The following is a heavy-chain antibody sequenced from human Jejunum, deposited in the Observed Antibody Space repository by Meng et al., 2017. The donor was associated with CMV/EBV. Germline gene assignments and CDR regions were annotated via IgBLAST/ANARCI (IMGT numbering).Heavy chain of an antibody. D-gene: IGHD3-16*01. V-gene: IGHV3-15*07. J-gene: IGHJ4*02. Sequence: LSCVGSGVTFTNAWMTWVRQAPGKGLEWVGRIKSTTDGGTTDYAAPVKGRFTISKDDSENTVYLQMNSLKTEDAAMYYCTSDSLRYWGQGILVTVSS. CDR1: GVTFTNAW. CDR3: TSDSLRY. CDR2: IKSTTDGGTT.